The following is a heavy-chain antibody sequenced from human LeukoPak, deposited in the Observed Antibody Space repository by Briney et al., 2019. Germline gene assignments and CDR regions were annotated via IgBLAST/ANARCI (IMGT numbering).Heavy chain of an antibody. CDR2: IYHSGST. V-gene: IGHV4-30-2*01. CDR1: GGSISSGGYY. Sequence: SQTLSLTCTVSGGSISSGGYYWSWIRQPPGKGLEWIGYIYHSGSTYYNPSLKSRVTISIDTSKNQFSLKLSSVTAADTAVYYCARLPGFSSGWYFIDYWGQGTLVTVSS. CDR3: ARLPGFSSGWYFIDY. D-gene: IGHD6-19*01. J-gene: IGHJ4*02.